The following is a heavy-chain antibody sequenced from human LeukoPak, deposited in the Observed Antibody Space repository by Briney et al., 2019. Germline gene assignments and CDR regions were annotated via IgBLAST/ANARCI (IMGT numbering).Heavy chain of an antibody. CDR1: GFTFSLYW. CDR2: IKQDGTEK. CDR3: ARLPSIGWFDP. J-gene: IGHJ5*02. V-gene: IGHV3-7*01. Sequence: GGSLRLSCAASGFTFSLYWMSWVRQAPGKGLEWVANIKQDGTEKYYVDSVKGRFTISRDNANNSLYLQMNSPRAEDTAVYFCARLPSIGWFDPWGQGTLVTVSS.